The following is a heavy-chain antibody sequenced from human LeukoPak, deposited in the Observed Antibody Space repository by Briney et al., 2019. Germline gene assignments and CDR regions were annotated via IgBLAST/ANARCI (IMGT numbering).Heavy chain of an antibody. J-gene: IGHJ5*02. V-gene: IGHV4-39*01. D-gene: IGHD3-10*01. CDR1: GGSISSRSYY. CDR2: IYYSGST. Sequence: SETLSLTCTVSGGSISSRSYYWGWIRQPPGKGLEWIGSIYYSGSTYYNPSLKSRVTISVDTSKNQFSLKLSSVTAADTAVYYCARSLWFGESGDWFDPWGQGTLVTVSS. CDR3: ARSLWFGESGDWFDP.